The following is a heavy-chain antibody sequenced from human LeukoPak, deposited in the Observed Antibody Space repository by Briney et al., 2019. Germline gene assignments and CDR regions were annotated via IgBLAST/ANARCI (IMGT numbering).Heavy chain of an antibody. CDR2: ISSRSTTI. Sequence: GRSLRLSCTASGFYFSNSFMSWVRQAPGKGLEWVSYISSRSTTIYYADSVKGRFTISRDNGKNTVYLQMNKLRGDDTSVSYCGKASLPVAAARLDFWGQGTLVTVSS. J-gene: IGHJ4*02. D-gene: IGHD6-19*01. CDR1: GFYFSNSF. V-gene: IGHV3-11*01. CDR3: GKASLPVAAARLDF.